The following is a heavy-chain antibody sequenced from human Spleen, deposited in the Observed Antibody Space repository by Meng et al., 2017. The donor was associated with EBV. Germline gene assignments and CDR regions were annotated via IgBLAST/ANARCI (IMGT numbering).Heavy chain of an antibody. CDR3: ERGVVGQDGHNVNDY. V-gene: IGHV4-34*01. CDR1: VGSVSGFY. Sequence: PAATPCRTCPVFVGSVSGFYETWIRQPPGRGLWGIGETGHSASTNHNPSLKGRVTISVDTSKNQSFLWRTSVTAAETAVYFWERGVVGQDGHNVNDYWGQGTLVTVSS. J-gene: IGHJ4*01. D-gene: IGHD5-24*01. CDR2: TGHSAST.